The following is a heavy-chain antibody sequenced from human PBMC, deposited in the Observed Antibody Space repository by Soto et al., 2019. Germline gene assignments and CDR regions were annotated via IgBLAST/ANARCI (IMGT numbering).Heavy chain of an antibody. D-gene: IGHD4-17*01. V-gene: IGHV3-23*01. J-gene: IGHJ5*02. Sequence: EVQLLESGGNLVQPGGSLRLSCAASGFTFSSYAMTWVRQAPGKGLESVSGISGSGGSTYYADSVKGQFTISRDNSKNTLDLQMNSLRIEDTALYYCAIFPAYGDYANYLDPWGQGTLVTVSS. CDR3: AIFPAYGDYANYLDP. CDR1: GFTFSSYA. CDR2: ISGSGGST.